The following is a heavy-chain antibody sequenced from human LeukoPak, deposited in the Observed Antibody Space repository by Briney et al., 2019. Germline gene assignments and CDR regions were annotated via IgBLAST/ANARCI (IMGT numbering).Heavy chain of an antibody. Sequence: GGSLRLSCAASGFTFSSYGMHWVRQAPGKGLELVAVIWYDGSNKYYADSVKGRFTISRDNSKNTLYLQMSSLRAEDTAVYYCARGRGDGPDYWGQGTLVTVSS. J-gene: IGHJ4*02. V-gene: IGHV3-33*01. CDR3: ARGRGDGPDY. D-gene: IGHD3-10*01. CDR1: GFTFSSYG. CDR2: IWYDGSNK.